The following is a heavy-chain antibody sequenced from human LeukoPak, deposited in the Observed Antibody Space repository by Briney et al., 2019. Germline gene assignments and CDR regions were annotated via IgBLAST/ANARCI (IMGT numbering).Heavy chain of an antibody. D-gene: IGHD3-22*01. V-gene: IGHV4-34*01. CDR3: ARSLYDEGY. J-gene: IGHJ4*02. Sequence: SETLSLTCTVYGGSFSSSYWTWIRQPPGKGLEWIGEISRSGSTKYNPSLKSRVTISVDTSKNQFSLKLSSVTAADTAVYYCARSLYDEGYWGQGTLVTVSS. CDR2: ISRSGST. CDR1: GGSFSSSY.